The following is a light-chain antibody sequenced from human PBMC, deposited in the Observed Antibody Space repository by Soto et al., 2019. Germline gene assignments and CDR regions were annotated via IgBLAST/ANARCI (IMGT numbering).Light chain of an antibody. Sequence: SYELTQSLSVSVAQGQTARITCGGNNIGSKILHWYQQRPGQAPVVVIYRDKYRPSGIPERLSGSNSGNTATLNITRAQAGDEADYYCQVWDTSTGIFGGGTKLTVL. CDR3: QVWDTSTGI. J-gene: IGLJ2*01. CDR2: RDK. CDR1: NIGSKI. V-gene: IGLV3-9*01.